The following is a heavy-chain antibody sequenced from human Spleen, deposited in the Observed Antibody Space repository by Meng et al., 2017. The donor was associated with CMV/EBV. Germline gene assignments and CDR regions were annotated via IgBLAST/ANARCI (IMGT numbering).Heavy chain of an antibody. CDR1: AGTISGRNTF. V-gene: IGHV4-39*02. J-gene: IGHJ6*02. CDR2: IDPNGVP. Sequence: SETLSLTCLLSAGTISGRNTFWGLIRQRPGKGLEWVGNIDPNGVPFYAPALKSRATISIDTSRRHFSLSLKTVTAADTAVYYCARGKDSTNWDGHGYKFGIDVWGQGTTVTVSS. CDR3: ARGKDSTNWDGHGYKFGIDV. D-gene: IGHD7-27*01.